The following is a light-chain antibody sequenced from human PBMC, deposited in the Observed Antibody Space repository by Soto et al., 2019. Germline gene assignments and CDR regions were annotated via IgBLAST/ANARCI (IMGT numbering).Light chain of an antibody. CDR1: KLGDKY. V-gene: IGLV3-1*01. Sequence: YELTEPPSVSVSPGQTASITCSGDKLGDKYACWYQQKPGQSPVLVIYQDSKRPSGIPERFSGSNSGNTATLTISGTQAMDEADYYCQAWDSSTVVFGGGTKLTVL. CDR2: QDS. J-gene: IGLJ2*01. CDR3: QAWDSSTVV.